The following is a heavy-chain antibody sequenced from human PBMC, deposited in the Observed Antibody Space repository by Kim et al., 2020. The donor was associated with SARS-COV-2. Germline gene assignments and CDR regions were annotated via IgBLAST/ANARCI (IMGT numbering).Heavy chain of an antibody. D-gene: IGHD3-10*01. CDR2: GT. V-gene: IGHV1-2*02. Sequence: GTTEAPKVQGRVTMTRDTSITAVYLELTRLRFDDTAVYYCARSSLLDFDYWGQGTLVTVSS. CDR3: ARSSLLDFDY. J-gene: IGHJ4*02.